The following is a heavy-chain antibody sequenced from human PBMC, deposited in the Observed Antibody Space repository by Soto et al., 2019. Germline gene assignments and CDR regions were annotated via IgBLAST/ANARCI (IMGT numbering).Heavy chain of an antibody. V-gene: IGHV3-74*01. D-gene: IGHD6-19*01. CDR3: ARGASSGWTHSFDY. Sequence: VQLVESGGGLVEPGGSLRLSCAASGFTFSSYWMHWVRQAPGKGLVWVARINSAGSSTNYADSVKGRLTISRDNAKNTVYLQMNSLRDEDTALYYCARGASSGWTHSFDYWGQGSLVTVSS. CDR1: GFTFSSYW. J-gene: IGHJ4*02. CDR2: INSAGSST.